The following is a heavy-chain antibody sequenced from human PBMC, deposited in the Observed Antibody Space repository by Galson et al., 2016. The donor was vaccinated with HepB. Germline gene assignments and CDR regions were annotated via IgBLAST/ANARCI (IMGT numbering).Heavy chain of an antibody. CDR2: IYAGGST. Sequence: SLRLSCAASGFTVSSNYMRWVRQAPGKGLEWVSVIYAGGSTYYADSVKGRFTISRDDSQSTAYLQMNSLTTDDTAVYYCIRHLEWEKPDAWGQGTLVTVSS. V-gene: IGHV3-53*01. CDR1: GFTVSSNY. CDR3: IRHLEWEKPDA. D-gene: IGHD1-26*01. J-gene: IGHJ5*02.